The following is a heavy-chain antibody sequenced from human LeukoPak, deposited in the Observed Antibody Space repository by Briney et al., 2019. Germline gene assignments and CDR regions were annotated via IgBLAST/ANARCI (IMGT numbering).Heavy chain of an antibody. CDR1: GGTFTNYA. Sequence: SVKVSCKASGGTFTNYAFSWVRQAPGQGLKWMGRIIPMSGTIYYAQKFQGRVTITADRSTNTAYMELNSLRSEDTAVIYCARDCSSASCYERGSYFYFYMDIWGSGTTLTVSS. CDR3: ARDCSSASCYERGSYFYFYMDI. CDR2: IIPMSGTI. V-gene: IGHV1-69*06. J-gene: IGHJ6*03. D-gene: IGHD2-2*01.